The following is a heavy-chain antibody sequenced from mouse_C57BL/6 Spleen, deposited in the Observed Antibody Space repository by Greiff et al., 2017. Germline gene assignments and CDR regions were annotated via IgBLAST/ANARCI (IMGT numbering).Heavy chain of an antibody. Sequence: EVPLVESGGDLVKPGGSLKLSCAASGFTFSSYGMYWVRQTPDKRLEWVATISSGGSYSYYPDSVKGRFTISRDNAKNTLYLQMSSLKSEDTAMYYCSRQDYFDYWGQGTTLTVSS. J-gene: IGHJ2*01. CDR3: SRQDYFDY. CDR2: ISSGGSYS. CDR1: GFTFSSYG. V-gene: IGHV5-6*01.